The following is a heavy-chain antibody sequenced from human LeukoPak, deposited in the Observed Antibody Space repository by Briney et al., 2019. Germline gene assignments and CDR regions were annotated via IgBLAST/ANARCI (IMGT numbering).Heavy chain of an antibody. V-gene: IGHV1-8*01. D-gene: IGHD3-22*01. CDR1: GYTFTSYD. Sequence: ASVKVSCETSGYTFTSYDLNWVRQATGQGLEWMGWVNPNSGNTGYAQKFQGRVTMTMDPSISTAYMELSSLRSGDTAVYYCARRSDDYDSSAYYHWGQGTLVTVSS. CDR2: VNPNSGNT. CDR3: ARRSDDYDSSAYYH. J-gene: IGHJ4*02.